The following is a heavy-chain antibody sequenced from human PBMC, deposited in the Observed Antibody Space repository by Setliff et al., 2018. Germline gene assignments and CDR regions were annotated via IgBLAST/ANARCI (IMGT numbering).Heavy chain of an antibody. CDR2: IYHSGST. D-gene: IGHD2-2*02. CDR3: ASAEYLHAFDI. Sequence: SETLSLTCAVSGGSISSGGYSWSWIRQPPGKGLEWIGYIYHSGSTNYNPSLKSRVTISVDTSKNQFSLKLSSVTAADTAVYYCASAEYLHAFDIWGQGTVVTVSS. CDR1: GGSISSGGYS. J-gene: IGHJ3*02. V-gene: IGHV4-30-2*01.